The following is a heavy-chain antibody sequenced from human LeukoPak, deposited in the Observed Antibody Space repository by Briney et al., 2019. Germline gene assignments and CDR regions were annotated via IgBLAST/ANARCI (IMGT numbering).Heavy chain of an antibody. Sequence: GGSLRLSCAASGFTFSSYAMSWVRQAPGKGLEWVSAISGSGGSTYHADSVKGRFTISRDNSKNTLYLQMNSLRAEDTAVYYCAKDQGRTYYYDSSGYFWGQGTLVTVSS. V-gene: IGHV3-23*01. D-gene: IGHD3-22*01. CDR3: AKDQGRTYYYDSSGYF. CDR2: ISGSGGST. CDR1: GFTFSSYA. J-gene: IGHJ4*02.